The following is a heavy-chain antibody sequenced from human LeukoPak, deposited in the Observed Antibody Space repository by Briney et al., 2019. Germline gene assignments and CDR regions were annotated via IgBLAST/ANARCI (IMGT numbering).Heavy chain of an antibody. CDR1: GDSVSRNSVT. Sequence: SQTLSLTCAISGDSVSRNSVTWNWIRQSPSRGLEWLARTDYRSKLYIDYAASVKSQISVIPDTSKNQLSLHLNSVTPEDSAVYYCARFASGSHADYWGQGILVTVSS. J-gene: IGHJ4*02. D-gene: IGHD3-16*01. CDR2: TDYRSKLYI. CDR3: ARFASGSHADY. V-gene: IGHV6-1*01.